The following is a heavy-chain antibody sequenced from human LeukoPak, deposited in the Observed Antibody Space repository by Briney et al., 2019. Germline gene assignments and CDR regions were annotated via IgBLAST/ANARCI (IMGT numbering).Heavy chain of an antibody. D-gene: IGHD6-6*01. V-gene: IGHV3-23*01. CDR3: AKDYRNRPYSSSSQTSAFDY. J-gene: IGHJ4*02. Sequence: GGSLRLSCEVSGFPLSSYAMSWVRQAPGKGLEWVSGITSSGASTYYADSVKGRFSISRDDSKNTLYLQMNSLRAEDTAVYYCAKDYRNRPYSSSSQTSAFDYWGQGTLVPVSS. CDR1: GFPLSSYA. CDR2: ITSSGAST.